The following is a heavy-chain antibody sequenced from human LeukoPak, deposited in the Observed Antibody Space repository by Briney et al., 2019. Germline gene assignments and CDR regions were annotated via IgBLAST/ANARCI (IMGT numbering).Heavy chain of an antibody. D-gene: IGHD6-13*01. CDR1: GYSISSGYY. CDR3: ARAYSSSWYWNWFDP. CDR2: IYPAGST. V-gene: IGHV4-38-2*02. J-gene: IGHJ5*02. Sequence: SETLSLTCTVSGYSISSGYYWGWIRQPPGKGLEWIGNIYPAGSTYYNPSLKSRVTISVDTSKNQFSLKVSSVSAADTAVYYCARAYSSSWYWNWFDPWGQGTLVTVSS.